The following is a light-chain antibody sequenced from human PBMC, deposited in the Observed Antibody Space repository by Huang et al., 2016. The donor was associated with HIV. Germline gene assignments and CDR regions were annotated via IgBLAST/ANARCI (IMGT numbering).Light chain of an antibody. CDR2: WAT. CDR3: LQYYSVPQT. CDR1: QTVLYSLNKKNY. J-gene: IGKJ1*01. Sequence: DIVMTQSPDSLAVSPGERATINCKSSQTVLYSLNKKNYLAWFQQKPGRPPMLLIYWATTRESGGPDLFSGSGSGTDFTLTINNLQAEDVAVYFCLQYYSVPQTFGHGTKVEIK. V-gene: IGKV4-1*01.